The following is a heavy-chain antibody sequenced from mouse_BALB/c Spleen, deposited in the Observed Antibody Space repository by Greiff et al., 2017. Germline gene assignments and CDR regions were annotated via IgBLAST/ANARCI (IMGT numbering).Heavy chain of an antibody. CDR3: AREGVYYDYDGRSDY. J-gene: IGHJ2*01. Sequence: QVQLQQSGAELARPGASVKMSCKASGYTFTSYTMHWVKQRPGQGLEWIGYINPSSGYTNYNQKFKDKATLTADKSSSTAYMQLSSLTSEDSAVYYCAREGVYYDYDGRSDYWGQGTTLTVSS. CDR1: GYTFTSYT. V-gene: IGHV1-4*01. CDR2: INPSSGYT. D-gene: IGHD2-4*01.